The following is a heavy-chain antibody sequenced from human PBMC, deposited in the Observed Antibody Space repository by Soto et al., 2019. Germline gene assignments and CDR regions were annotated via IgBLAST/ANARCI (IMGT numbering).Heavy chain of an antibody. CDR1: GYTFTNYY. D-gene: IGHD1-1*01. Sequence: PSAKVSCKASGYTFTNYYMHWVRQAPGQGLEWMGVIHYSGATPTYAQKFYGRVTFTRDTSANTGYMELRGLKPEDTAVYFCARDNQFLDKLLTSYFDFWGQGTQVTVSS. CDR3: ARDNQFLDKLLTSYFDF. CDR2: IHYSGATP. V-gene: IGHV1-46*01. J-gene: IGHJ4*02.